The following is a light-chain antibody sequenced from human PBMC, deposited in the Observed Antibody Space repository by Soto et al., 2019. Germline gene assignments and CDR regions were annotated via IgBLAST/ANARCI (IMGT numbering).Light chain of an antibody. CDR2: GAS. CDR3: QHYENSPIT. CDR1: ESLSSGF. Sequence: DIVFTQSPGILSLSPGERATLSCRANESLSSGFLAWYQQRRGQAPRLLIYGASARATGIPDRFSGGGSETDFILTISRVEPEDFAMYYCQHYENSPITFGPGTRLEIK. V-gene: IGKV3-20*01. J-gene: IGKJ5*01.